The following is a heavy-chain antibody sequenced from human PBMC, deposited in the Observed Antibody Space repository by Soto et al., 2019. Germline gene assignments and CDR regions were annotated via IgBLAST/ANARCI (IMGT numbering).Heavy chain of an antibody. CDR1: GFTFDDYA. J-gene: IGHJ5*02. V-gene: IGHV3-9*01. CDR2: IAWNSGSI. CDR3: AKAQGYDIVGENWFDP. Sequence: GGSLRLSCAASGFTFDDYAMHWVRQAPGKGLEWVSGIAWNSGSIGYADSVKGRFTISRDNAKNSLYLQMNSLRAEDTALYYCAKAQGYDIVGENWFDPWGQGTLVTVSS. D-gene: IGHD2-15*01.